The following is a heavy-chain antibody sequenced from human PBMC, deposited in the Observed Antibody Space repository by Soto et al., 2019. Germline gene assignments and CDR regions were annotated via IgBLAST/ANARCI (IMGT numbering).Heavy chain of an antibody. V-gene: IGHV3-43*01. J-gene: IGHJ6*02. CDR2: ISWDGGST. Sequence: GGSLRLSCAASGFTFDDYTMHWVRQAPGKGLEWVSLISWDGGSTYYADSVKGRFTISRDNSKNSLYLQMNSLRTEDTALYYCAKDVQPLQSYYYYGMDVWGQGTTVTVSS. CDR3: AKDVQPLQSYYYYGMDV. CDR1: GFTFDDYT.